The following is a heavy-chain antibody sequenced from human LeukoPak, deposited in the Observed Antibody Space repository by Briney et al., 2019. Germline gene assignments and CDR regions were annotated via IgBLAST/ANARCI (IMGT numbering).Heavy chain of an antibody. D-gene: IGHD1-20*01. Sequence: GASVKVSCKASGGTFSSYAISWVRQAPGQGLEWMGGIIPIFGTANYAQKFQGRVTLTTDESTSTAYMELSSLRSEDTAVYYCAVNWNPNGGFYYYYMDVWGKGTTVTVSS. CDR3: AVNWNPNGGFYYYYMDV. J-gene: IGHJ6*03. V-gene: IGHV1-69*05. CDR1: GGTFSSYA. CDR2: IIPIFGTA.